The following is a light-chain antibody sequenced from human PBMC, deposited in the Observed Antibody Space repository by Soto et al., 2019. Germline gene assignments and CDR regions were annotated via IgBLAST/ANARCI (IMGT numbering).Light chain of an antibody. CDR3: QQYKSFLRT. V-gene: IGKV1-5*01. J-gene: IGKJ1*01. Sequence: DIQITHSASTLSASAGDRVSITCRASQTISSWLAWYQQNPGKAPKLLIYAASTLESGVSSRFSGRGSGTEFTLTINSLQPEDFATYYCQQYKSFLRTFGQGTKVDIK. CDR1: QTISSW. CDR2: AAS.